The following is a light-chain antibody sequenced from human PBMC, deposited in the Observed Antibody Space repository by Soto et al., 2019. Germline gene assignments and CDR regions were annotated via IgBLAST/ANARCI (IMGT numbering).Light chain of an antibody. CDR2: DVS. CDR3: CSYAGSHYV. V-gene: IGLV2-11*01. CDR1: SSDVGGYNY. Sequence: QSALTQPRSVSGSPGQSVTISCTGSSSDVGGYNYVSWYQQHPGKAPKLMISDVSKRPSGVPDCFSGSKSGNTASLTISGLQAEDEADYYCCSYAGSHYVFGTGTKLTVL. J-gene: IGLJ1*01.